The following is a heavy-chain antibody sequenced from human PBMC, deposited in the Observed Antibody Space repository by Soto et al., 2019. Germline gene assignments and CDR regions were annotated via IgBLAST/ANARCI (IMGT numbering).Heavy chain of an antibody. D-gene: IGHD5-12*01. CDR2: IYSSRST. V-gene: IGHV4-59*01. CDR3: ASVATMNKRFDP. Sequence: SETLSLTCTVSGGSISSYYWSWIRQPPGKGLEWIGYIYSSRSTNYNPSLKSRDIISVDTSKNQYSLKMSSVTAADTAVYYCASVATMNKRFDPWGQGTLVTVSS. J-gene: IGHJ5*02. CDR1: GGSISSYY.